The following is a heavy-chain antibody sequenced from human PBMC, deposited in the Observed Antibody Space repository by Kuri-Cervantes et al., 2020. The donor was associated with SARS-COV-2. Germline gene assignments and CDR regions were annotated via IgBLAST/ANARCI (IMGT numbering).Heavy chain of an antibody. D-gene: IGHD5-24*01. V-gene: IGHV3-7*01. Sequence: GESLKISCAASGFTFSSYWMSWVRQAPGKGLEWVANIKQDGSEKYYVDSVKGRFTISRDNAKNSLYLQMNSLRAEDTAVYYCARGKGWLQLDYWGQGTLVTDSS. J-gene: IGHJ4*02. CDR2: IKQDGSEK. CDR1: GFTFSSYW. CDR3: ARGKGWLQLDY.